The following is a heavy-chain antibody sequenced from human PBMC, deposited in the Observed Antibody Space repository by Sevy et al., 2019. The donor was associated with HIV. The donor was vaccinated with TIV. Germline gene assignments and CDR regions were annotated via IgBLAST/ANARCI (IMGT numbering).Heavy chain of an antibody. D-gene: IGHD1-26*01. J-gene: IGHJ4*02. V-gene: IGHV4-59*08. CDR1: GGSITSLY. CDR2: IYYNGHI. CDR3: AGENAWGRGYS. Sequence: LSLTCTVSGGSITSLYWNWIRQPPGKGLEWIANIYYNGHINYNPSLKSRVTLSLDTSKNQCSLRLSSVTAADTAMYYCAGENAWGRGYSWGQGTLVTVSS.